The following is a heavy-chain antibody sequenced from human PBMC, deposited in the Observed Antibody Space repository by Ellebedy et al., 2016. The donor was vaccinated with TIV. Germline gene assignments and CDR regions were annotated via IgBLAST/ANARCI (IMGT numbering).Heavy chain of an antibody. CDR3: AKDHNGWLYFFDY. V-gene: IGHV3-30*18. D-gene: IGHD6-19*01. Sequence: GGSLRLSCAASGFTFRNYGMHWVRQAPGKGLEWVAVISHDGSNEYYADPVKGRFTISRDISNNTLYLQMDSLRAEDTAVYHCAKDHNGWLYFFDYWGRGTLVTVSS. CDR1: GFTFRNYG. CDR2: ISHDGSNE. J-gene: IGHJ4*02.